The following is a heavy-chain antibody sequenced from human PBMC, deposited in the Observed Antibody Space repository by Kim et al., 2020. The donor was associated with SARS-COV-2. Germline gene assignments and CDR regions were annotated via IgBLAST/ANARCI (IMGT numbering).Heavy chain of an antibody. CDR1: GYTFTGYY. Sequence: ASVKVSCKASGYTFTGYYMHWVRQAPGQGLEWMGWINPNSGGTNYAQKFQGRVTMTRDTSISTAYMELSRLRSDDTAVYYCARDGGLRLGELSLREVGYYGMDVWGQGTTVTVSS. CDR2: INPNSGGT. D-gene: IGHD3-16*02. V-gene: IGHV1-2*02. CDR3: ARDGGLRLGELSLREVGYYGMDV. J-gene: IGHJ6*02.